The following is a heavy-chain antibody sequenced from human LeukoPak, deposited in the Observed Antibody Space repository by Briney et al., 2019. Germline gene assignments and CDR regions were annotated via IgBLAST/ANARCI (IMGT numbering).Heavy chain of an antibody. CDR2: IKQDGSEK. D-gene: IGHD6-13*01. J-gene: IGHJ4*02. Sequence: QPGGSLRLSCAASGFTFSSYWMTWVRQAPGKGLEWVATIKQDGSEKYYVDPVKGRFTISRDNAKNSLYLQMNSLRAEDTAVFSCARGNTAAAGTLGYWGQGTLVTVSS. V-gene: IGHV3-7*01. CDR1: GFTFSSYW. CDR3: ARGNTAAAGTLGY.